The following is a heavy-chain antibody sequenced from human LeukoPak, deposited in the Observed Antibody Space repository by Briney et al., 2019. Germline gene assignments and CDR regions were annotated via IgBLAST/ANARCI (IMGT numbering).Heavy chain of an antibody. CDR3: ARDLGTVTEGFDI. CDR2: ISYIGST. CDR1: DDSFSSHY. Sequence: SETLSLTCAVSDDSFSSHYWTWIRQPPGKGLEWIGYISYIGSTNYNPYLKSRVTISINTSKNQFSLKLSSVTAADTAVYYCARDLGTVTEGFDIWGQGTMVSVSS. J-gene: IGHJ3*02. D-gene: IGHD4-17*01. V-gene: IGHV4-59*11.